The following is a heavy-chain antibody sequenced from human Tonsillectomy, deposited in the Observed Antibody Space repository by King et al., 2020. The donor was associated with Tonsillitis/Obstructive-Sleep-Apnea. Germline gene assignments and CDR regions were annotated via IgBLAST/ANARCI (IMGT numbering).Heavy chain of an antibody. Sequence: VQLVESGGGLVKPGGSLRLSCAASGFTFSSYSMNWVRQAPGKGLEWVSSISSSSTSIYYADSVKGRFTISRDNAKNSLYLQMNSLRAEDKALYYCARDTANIVATIALNYWGQGTLVTVSS. J-gene: IGHJ4*02. CDR3: ARDTANIVATIALNY. D-gene: IGHD5-12*01. CDR2: ISSSSTSI. V-gene: IGHV3-21*01. CDR1: GFTFSSYS.